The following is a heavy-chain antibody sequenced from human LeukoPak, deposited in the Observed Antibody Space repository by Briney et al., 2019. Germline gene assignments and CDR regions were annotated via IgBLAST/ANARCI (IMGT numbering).Heavy chain of an antibody. J-gene: IGHJ4*02. D-gene: IGHD3-10*01. Sequence: SETLSLTCTVSGGSISSSSYYWGWIRQPPGKGLEWIGSIYYSGSTYYNPSLKSRVTISVDTSKNQFSLKLSSVTAADTAVYYCASRPSGSYVWGQGTLVTVSS. CDR2: IYYSGST. V-gene: IGHV4-39*01. CDR3: ASRPSGSYV. CDR1: GGSISSSSYY.